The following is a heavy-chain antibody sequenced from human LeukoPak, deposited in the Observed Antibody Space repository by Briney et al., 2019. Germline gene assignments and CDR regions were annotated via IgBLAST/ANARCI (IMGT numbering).Heavy chain of an antibody. J-gene: IGHJ1*01. D-gene: IGHD3-22*01. Sequence: SVTVSFTASGGTFSSYAISWVRQAPGQGLEWMGGIIPIFGTANYAQKFQGRVTITADESTSTAYMELSSLRSEDTAVYYCASSHDSSGYLVVEYFQHWGQGTLVTVSS. V-gene: IGHV1-69*01. CDR1: GGTFSSYA. CDR3: ASSHDSSGYLVVEYFQH. CDR2: IIPIFGTA.